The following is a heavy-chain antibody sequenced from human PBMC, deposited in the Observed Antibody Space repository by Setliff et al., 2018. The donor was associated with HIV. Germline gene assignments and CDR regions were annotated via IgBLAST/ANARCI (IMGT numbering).Heavy chain of an antibody. CDR1: GFTFSNYW. Sequence: PGGSLRLSCAASGFTFSNYWMHWVRQAPGKGLVWVSRINTDGSSISHADSVKGRFTISRDHATSALNLQMDSLRAEDTALYYCTRSHSTRDAFDIWGQGTMVTVSS. J-gene: IGHJ3*02. CDR3: TRSHSTRDAFDI. V-gene: IGHV3-74*01. CDR2: INTDGSSI. D-gene: IGHD2-2*01.